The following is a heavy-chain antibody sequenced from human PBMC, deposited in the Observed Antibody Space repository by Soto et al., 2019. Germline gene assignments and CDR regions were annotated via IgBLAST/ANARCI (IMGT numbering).Heavy chain of an antibody. CDR2: ISYDGSNK. J-gene: IGHJ6*02. CDR3: ARDMEYCSGGSCYSPGNYYGMDV. V-gene: IGHV3-30-3*01. D-gene: IGHD2-15*01. Sequence: PGGSLRLSCAASGFTFSSYAMHWVRQAPGKGLEWVAVISYDGSNKYYADSVKGRFTISRDNSKNTLYPQMNSLRAEDTAVYYCARDMEYCSGGSCYSPGNYYGMDVWGQGTTVTVSS. CDR1: GFTFSSYA.